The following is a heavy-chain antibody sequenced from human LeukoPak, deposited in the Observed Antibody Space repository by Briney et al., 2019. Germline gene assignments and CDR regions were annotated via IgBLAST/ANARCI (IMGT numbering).Heavy chain of an antibody. V-gene: IGHV4-61*02. CDR3: AREQAALLSLYYYYYYMDV. J-gene: IGHJ6*03. Sequence: SETLSLTCSVAGASISRGNYYWSWIRQLAGKGLEWIGRIFTSGTTNYNPSLKSRVTLSLDTSKNQFSLRLTSVTAADTAMYYCAREQAALLSLYYYYYYMDVWGKGTTVTISS. CDR2: IFTSGTT. D-gene: IGHD2-15*01. CDR1: GASISRGNYY.